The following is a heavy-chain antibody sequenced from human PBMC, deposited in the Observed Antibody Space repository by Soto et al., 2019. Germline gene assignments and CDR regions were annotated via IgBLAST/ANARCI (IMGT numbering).Heavy chain of an antibody. CDR1: GYTFTSYY. Sequence: QVQLVQSGAEVKKPGASVKVSCKASGYTFTSYYMHWVRQAPGQGLEWMGIINPSGGSTSYAQKFQGRVTMTRDTSTSTVYMELSSLRSEDTAVYYCARDAAYDILTGYCSQFDYWGQGTLVTVSS. J-gene: IGHJ4*02. D-gene: IGHD3-9*01. CDR2: INPSGGST. CDR3: ARDAAYDILTGYCSQFDY. V-gene: IGHV1-46*01.